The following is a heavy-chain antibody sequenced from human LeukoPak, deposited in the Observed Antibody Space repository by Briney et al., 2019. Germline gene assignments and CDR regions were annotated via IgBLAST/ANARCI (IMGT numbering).Heavy chain of an antibody. CDR1: GFTFSGYG. Sequence: GGSLRLSCAASGFTFSGYGMHWVRQAPGKGLEWVAFIRYDGSNEYYADSVRGRFTISRDKSKNTLSLQMNGLRVEDTAVYYCAKVMPPGRIRFYSYYMDVWGKGTTVTVS. D-gene: IGHD2-15*01. CDR2: IRYDGSNE. V-gene: IGHV3-30*02. CDR3: AKVMPPGRIRFYSYYMDV. J-gene: IGHJ6*03.